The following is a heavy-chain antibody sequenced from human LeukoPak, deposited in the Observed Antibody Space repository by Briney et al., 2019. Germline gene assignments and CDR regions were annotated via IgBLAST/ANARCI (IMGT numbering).Heavy chain of an antibody. CDR1: GFTFRSSW. Sequence: PGGSLRLSCTASGFTFRSSWMAWIRQAPGKGLEWLANIKEDGGVTNYVDSVKGRFTISRDNAKNSLPLQMNSLRDEDTALYYCARDSGYNAFDYWGQGTLVTVSS. CDR2: IKEDGGVT. V-gene: IGHV3-7*05. D-gene: IGHD5-12*01. J-gene: IGHJ4*02. CDR3: ARDSGYNAFDY.